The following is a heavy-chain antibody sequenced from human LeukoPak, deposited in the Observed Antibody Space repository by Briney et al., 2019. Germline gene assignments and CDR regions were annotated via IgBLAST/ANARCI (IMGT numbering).Heavy chain of an antibody. CDR3: ARASSSSWYGRYYFDY. CDR2: INPSGGST. V-gene: IGHV1-46*01. Sequence: ASVKVSCKASGYTFTGYYLHWVRQAPGQGLEWMGIINPSGGSTSYAQKFQGRVTMTRDMSTSTVYMELSSLRSEDTAVYYCARASSSSWYGRYYFDYWGQGTLVTVSS. J-gene: IGHJ4*02. CDR1: GYTFTGYY. D-gene: IGHD6-13*01.